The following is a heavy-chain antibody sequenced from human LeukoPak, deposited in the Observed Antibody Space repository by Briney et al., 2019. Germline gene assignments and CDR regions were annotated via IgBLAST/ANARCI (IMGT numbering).Heavy chain of an antibody. D-gene: IGHD3-10*01. CDR2: MNPNSGNT. Sequence: ASVKVSCKASGYTFTSYDINWVRQATGQGLEWMGWMNPNSGNTGYAQKFQGRVTMTRNTSISTAYMELSSLRSEDTAVYYCARGQRTVRGVLCKNRYYYYMDVWGKGTTVTVSS. J-gene: IGHJ6*03. CDR1: GYTFTSYD. CDR3: ARGQRTVRGVLCKNRYYYYMDV. V-gene: IGHV1-8*01.